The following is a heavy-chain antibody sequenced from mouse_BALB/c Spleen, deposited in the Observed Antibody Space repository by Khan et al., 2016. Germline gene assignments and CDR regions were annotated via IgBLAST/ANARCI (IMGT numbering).Heavy chain of an antibody. J-gene: IGHJ3*01. CDR3: ARSYYGYGFAY. Sequence: QVQLQQSGAELVRPGTSVKVSCKASGYAFTNYLIEWIKQRPGQGLAWIGVIHPGSGGTNYNEKFTDMATLTADKSSSTAYMQLSSLTSDDSAVYFCARSYYGYGFAYWGQGTLVTVSA. CDR1: GYAFTNYL. V-gene: IGHV1-54*01. D-gene: IGHD1-2*01. CDR2: IHPGSGGT.